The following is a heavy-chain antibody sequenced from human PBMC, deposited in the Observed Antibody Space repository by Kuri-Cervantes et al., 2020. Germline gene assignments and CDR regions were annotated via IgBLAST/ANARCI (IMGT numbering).Heavy chain of an antibody. Sequence: GESLKISCAASGFTFSSYDMSWVRQAPGKGLEWVSVISGRSGNTYYADSVKGRFTISRDNSKNPLYLQVNSLSAEDTAVYYCAKGGGRNFYYYMDVWGKGTTVTVSS. D-gene: IGHD1-14*01. CDR1: GFTFSSYD. J-gene: IGHJ6*03. CDR2: ISGRSGNT. CDR3: AKGGGRNFYYYMDV. V-gene: IGHV3-23*01.